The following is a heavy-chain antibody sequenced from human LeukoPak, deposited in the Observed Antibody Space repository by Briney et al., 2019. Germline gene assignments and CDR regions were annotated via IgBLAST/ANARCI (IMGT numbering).Heavy chain of an antibody. V-gene: IGHV1-2*02. CDR1: GYTFTGYY. CDR3: ARDIYYYYYGMDV. CDR2: INPNSGGT. J-gene: IGHJ6*02. Sequence: ASVKVSCKASGYTFTGYYMHWVRQAPGQGLEWMGWINPNSGGTNYAQKFQGRVTMTRDTPISTAYMELSRLRSDDTAVYYCARDIYYYYYGMDVWGQGTTVTVSS.